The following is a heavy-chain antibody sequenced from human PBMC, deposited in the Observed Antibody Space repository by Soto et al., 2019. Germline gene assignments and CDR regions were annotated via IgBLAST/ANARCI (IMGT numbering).Heavy chain of an antibody. V-gene: IGHV3-9*01. CDR1: GFTFDDYA. J-gene: IGHJ5*02. D-gene: IGHD6-13*01. Sequence: GGSLRLSCAASGFTFDDYAMHWVRQAPGKGLEWVSGISWNSGSIGYADSVKGRFTISRDNAKNSLYLQMNSLRAEDTALYYCAKDIRQQLTNWFDPWGQGTLVTVSS. CDR3: AKDIRQQLTNWFDP. CDR2: ISWNSGSI.